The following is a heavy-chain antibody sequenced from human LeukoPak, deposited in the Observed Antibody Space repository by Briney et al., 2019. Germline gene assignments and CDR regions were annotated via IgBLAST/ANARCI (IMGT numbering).Heavy chain of an antibody. CDR1: GFTFSTYW. Sequence: GGSLRLSCAASGFTFSTYWMNWVRQAPGKGLEWVANIKEDGSEKNYVDSVKGRFTISRDNAKNSLCLQMNSLRAEDTAVYYCAKDRWFDPWGQGTLVTVSS. CDR3: AKDRWFDP. CDR2: IKEDGSEK. V-gene: IGHV3-7*05. J-gene: IGHJ5*02.